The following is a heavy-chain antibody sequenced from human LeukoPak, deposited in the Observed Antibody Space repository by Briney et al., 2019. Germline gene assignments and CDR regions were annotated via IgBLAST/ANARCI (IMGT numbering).Heavy chain of an antibody. Sequence: QPGRSLRLSCAASGFTFSGYAMHWVRQAPGKGLEWVAVISYDGSNKYYADSVKGRFTISRDNSKNTLYLQMNSLRAEDTAVYYCARGGWFGIAVAGPFDYWGQGTLVTVSS. V-gene: IGHV3-30*04. CDR1: GFTFSGYA. D-gene: IGHD6-19*01. CDR3: ARGGWFGIAVAGPFDY. CDR2: ISYDGSNK. J-gene: IGHJ4*02.